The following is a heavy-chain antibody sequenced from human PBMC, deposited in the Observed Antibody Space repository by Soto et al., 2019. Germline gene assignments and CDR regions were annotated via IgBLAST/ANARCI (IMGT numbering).Heavy chain of an antibody. V-gene: IGHV4-61*01. CDR1: GGSVSSGSYY. D-gene: IGHD3-3*01. Sequence: PSETLSLTCTVSGGSVSSGSYYWSWIRQPPGKGLEWIGYIYYSGSTNYNPSLKSRVTISVDTSKNQFSLKLSSVTAADTAVYYCARDSTTIFGVVIFGYWGQGTLVTVSS. J-gene: IGHJ4*02. CDR2: IYYSGST. CDR3: ARDSTTIFGVVIFGY.